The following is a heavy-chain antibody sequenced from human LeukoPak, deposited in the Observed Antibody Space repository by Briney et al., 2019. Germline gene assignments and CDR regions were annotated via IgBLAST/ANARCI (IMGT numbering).Heavy chain of an antibody. CDR3: ARSYPLGSGGFDY. D-gene: IGHD3-10*01. CDR1: GFTFSSYA. V-gene: IGHV3-30-3*01. Sequence: GGSLRLSCAASGFTFSSYAMHWVRQAPGKGLEWVAVISYDGSNKYYADSVKGRFTISRDNSKNTLYLQMNSLRAEDTAVYYCARSYPLGSGGFDYWGQGTLVTVSS. J-gene: IGHJ4*02. CDR2: ISYDGSNK.